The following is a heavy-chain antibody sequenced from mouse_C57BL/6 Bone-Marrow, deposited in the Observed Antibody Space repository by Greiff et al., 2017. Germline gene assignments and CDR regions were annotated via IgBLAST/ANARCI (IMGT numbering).Heavy chain of an antibody. V-gene: IGHV6-6*01. CDR2: IRNKANNHAT. CDR1: GFTFSDAW. CDR3: TRPHYAWVAY. Sequence: EVQLVESGGGLVQPGGSMTLSCAASGFTFSDAWMDWVRQSPEKGLEWVAEIRNKANNHATYYAESVKGRFTISRDDSTSSVYLQMNSLRAEDTGIYYCTRPHYAWVAYWGQGTLVTVSA. D-gene: IGHD1-1*02. J-gene: IGHJ3*01.